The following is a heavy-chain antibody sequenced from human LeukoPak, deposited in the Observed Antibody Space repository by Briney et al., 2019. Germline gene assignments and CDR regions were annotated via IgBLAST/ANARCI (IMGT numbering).Heavy chain of an antibody. J-gene: IGHJ6*04. CDR1: GFTVSSNE. Sequence: GGSLRLSCAASGFTVSSNEMSWVRQAPGKGLEWVSSISGGSTYYADSRKGRSTISRDNSKNTLYLQMNSLRAEDTAVYYCATRYCTISACRASSYKSFDVWGKGTTVTVSS. V-gene: IGHV3-38-3*01. CDR2: ISGGST. CDR3: ATRYCTISACRASSYKSFDV. D-gene: IGHD2-8*01.